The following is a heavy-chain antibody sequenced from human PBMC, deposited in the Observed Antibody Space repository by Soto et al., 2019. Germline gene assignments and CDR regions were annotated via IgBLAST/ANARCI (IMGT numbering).Heavy chain of an antibody. J-gene: IGHJ5*02. CDR3: ARWWSGSRQGFDP. V-gene: IGHV4-31*03. CDR1: GGSISSGDYY. CDR2: IYYSGST. D-gene: IGHD3-3*01. Sequence: QVQLQESGPGLVKPSQTLSLTCTVSGGSISSGDYYWSWLRQHPVKGLEWIGYIYYSGSTYYNPSLKSRVTISVDTSKNQFSLKLSSVTAADTAVYYCARWWSGSRQGFDPWGQGTLVTVSS.